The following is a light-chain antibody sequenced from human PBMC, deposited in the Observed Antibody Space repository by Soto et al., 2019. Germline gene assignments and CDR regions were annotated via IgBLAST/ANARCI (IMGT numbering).Light chain of an antibody. V-gene: IGLV2-23*02. CDR3: CSYASTVTWV. CDR1: SSDVGTHSL. J-gene: IGLJ3*02. CDR2: GVD. Sequence: QSVLTQPASLSGSPGQSITISCTGTSSDVGTHSLVSWYQQHPGKAPKLIIYGVDKRPSGVSYRFSGSKSGNGASLTISGLQSEDEAHYYCCSYASTVTWVFGGGTKLTVL.